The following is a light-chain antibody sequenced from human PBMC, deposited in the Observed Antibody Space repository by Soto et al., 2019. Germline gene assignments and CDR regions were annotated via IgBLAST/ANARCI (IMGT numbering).Light chain of an antibody. CDR3: SSYTTTRTPV. CDR2: EVR. CDR1: NRDVGSYNL. J-gene: IGLJ7*01. Sequence: QSALTQPASVSGSPGQSITIACTGTNRDVGSYNLVSWYQQRPGEAPKLIISEVRNRPSGISYRFTGSKSVNTASLTISGLQAEDEADYYCSSYTTTRTPVFGGGTQVTVL. V-gene: IGLV2-14*01.